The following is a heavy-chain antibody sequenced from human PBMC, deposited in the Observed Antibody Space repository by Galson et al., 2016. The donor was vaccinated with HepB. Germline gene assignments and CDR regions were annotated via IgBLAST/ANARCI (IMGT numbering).Heavy chain of an antibody. V-gene: IGHV4-61*01. CDR3: SRLIRYRSSCSDGGWFDP. CDR1: GGSVSSGSFY. J-gene: IGHJ5*02. CDR2: IHFSGST. Sequence: SETLSPTCTVSGGSVSSGSFYWSWIRQPPGKGLQWIGHIHFSGSTNYNPSLKRRVTMSLDTAKNQFSLKINSVTAMDTAMYYCSRLIRYRSSCSDGGWFDPWGQGTLVTVSS. D-gene: IGHD3-10*01.